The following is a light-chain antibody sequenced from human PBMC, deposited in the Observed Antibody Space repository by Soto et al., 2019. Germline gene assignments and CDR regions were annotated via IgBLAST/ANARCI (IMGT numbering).Light chain of an antibody. V-gene: IGKV3-20*01. CDR3: QHYESTPLYT. J-gene: IGKJ2*01. CDR1: QSVSSTY. CDR2: GAS. Sequence: EIVLTQSPGTLSLSPGEGATLSCRASQSVSSTYLAWYQQKPGQAPRLLIYGASSRATDIPDRFSGSGSGTAFTLTISRLEPEDFAVNYCQHYESTPLYTFGQGTKLEIK.